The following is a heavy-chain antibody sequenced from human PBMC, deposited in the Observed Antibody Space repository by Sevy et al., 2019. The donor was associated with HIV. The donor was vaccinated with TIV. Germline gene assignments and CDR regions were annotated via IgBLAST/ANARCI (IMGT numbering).Heavy chain of an antibody. D-gene: IGHD2-21*02. CDR3: ARSLWGNIVVVTGLFDY. V-gene: IGHV4-39*01. CDR1: GGSISSSSYY. J-gene: IGHJ4*02. CDR2: IYYSGST. Sequence: SETLSLTCTVSGGSISSSSYYWGWIRQPPGKGLEWIGSIYYSGSTYYNPSLKSRVTISVDTSKNQFSLKLSSVTAADTAVYYCARSLWGNIVVVTGLFDYWGQGTLVTVSS.